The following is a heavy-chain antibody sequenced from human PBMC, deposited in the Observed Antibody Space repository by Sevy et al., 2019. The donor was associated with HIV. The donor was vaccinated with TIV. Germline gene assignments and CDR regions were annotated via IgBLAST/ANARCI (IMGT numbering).Heavy chain of an antibody. CDR3: ARDLPPSATTVAHFDY. Sequence: GSLRLSCAASGFIFSRYEMNWVRQAPGKGLEWVSYISHSGGAINYADSVKGRFTVSRDNAKNSLYLQMDSLRAEDTAVYYCARDLPPSATTVAHFDYWGQGTLVTVSS. CDR1: GFIFSRYE. J-gene: IGHJ4*02. CDR2: ISHSGGAI. V-gene: IGHV3-48*03. D-gene: IGHD4-17*01.